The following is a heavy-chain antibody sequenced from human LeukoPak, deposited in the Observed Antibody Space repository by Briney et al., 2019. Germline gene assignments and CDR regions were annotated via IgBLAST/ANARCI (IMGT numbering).Heavy chain of an antibody. CDR1: GGSISSYY. J-gene: IGHJ3*02. Sequence: PSETLSLTCTVSGGSISSYYWSWIRQPPGKGLEWIGYIYYSGSTNYNPSLKSRVTISVDTSKNQFSLKLSSVTAADTAVYYCARDDTNQAFDIWGQGTMVTVSS. CDR2: IYYSGST. CDR3: ARDDTNQAFDI. V-gene: IGHV4-59*01. D-gene: IGHD2-8*01.